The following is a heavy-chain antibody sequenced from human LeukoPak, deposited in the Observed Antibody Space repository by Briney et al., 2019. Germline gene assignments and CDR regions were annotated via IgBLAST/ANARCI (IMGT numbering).Heavy chain of an antibody. CDR3: ARDPCGNPCFYFDL. D-gene: IGHD1-1*01. CDR2: ISVCNGNI. Sequence: ASVKVSCKASGYSFSSFGISWVRQAPGQGLEWMGWISVCNGNIKHGQKFQGRVTMTTDTSTNTAYMELTSLRFDDTAVYYCARDPCGNPCFYFDLWGQGALVTVTA. CDR1: GYSFSSFG. J-gene: IGHJ4*02. V-gene: IGHV1-18*01.